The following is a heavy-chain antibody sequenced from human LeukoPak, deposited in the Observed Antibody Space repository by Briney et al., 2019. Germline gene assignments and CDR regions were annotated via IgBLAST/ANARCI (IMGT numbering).Heavy chain of an antibody. D-gene: IGHD7-27*01. CDR1: GGSISSGGYY. J-gene: IGHJ5*02. V-gene: IGHV4-31*03. CDR3: ARGMGMTERENWFDP. Sequence: SETLSLTCTVSGGSISSGGYYWSWIRQHPGKGLEWIGYIYYSGSTYYNPSLKSRVTISVDTSKNQFSLKLRSVTAADPAVYYCARGMGMTERENWFDPWGQGTLVTVSS. CDR2: IYYSGST.